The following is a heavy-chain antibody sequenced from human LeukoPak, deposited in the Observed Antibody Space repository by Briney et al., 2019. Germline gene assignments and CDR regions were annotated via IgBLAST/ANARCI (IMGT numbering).Heavy chain of an antibody. J-gene: IGHJ6*03. Sequence: PGGPLRLSCAASGFTFSSYGMHWVRQAPGKGLEWVAFIRYDGSNKYYADSVKGRFTISRDNSKNTLYLQMNSLRAEDTAVYYCAKDSTAGYYYYYMDVWGKGTTVTVSS. V-gene: IGHV3-30*02. CDR3: AKDSTAGYYYYYMDV. D-gene: IGHD4-17*01. CDR1: GFTFSSYG. CDR2: IRYDGSNK.